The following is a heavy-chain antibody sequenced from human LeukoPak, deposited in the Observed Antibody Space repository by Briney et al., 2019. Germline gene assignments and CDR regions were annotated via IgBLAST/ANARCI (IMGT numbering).Heavy chain of an antibody. CDR2: IYTSGTT. J-gene: IGHJ3*02. Sequence: PSETLSLTCTVSGGSISSGSYYWSWIRQPAGKGLEWIGRIYTSGTTNYNPSLKSRVTISVDPSKNQFSLKLSSVTAADTAVYYCARDFGIVGATGAFDIWGQGTMVTVSS. V-gene: IGHV4-61*02. D-gene: IGHD1-26*01. CDR3: ARDFGIVGATGAFDI. CDR1: GGSISSGSYY.